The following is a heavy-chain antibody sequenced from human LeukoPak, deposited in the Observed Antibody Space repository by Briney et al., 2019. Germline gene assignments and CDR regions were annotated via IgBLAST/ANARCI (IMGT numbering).Heavy chain of an antibody. CDR2: IYPGDSDT. CDR1: GYTFSNYW. CDR3: ARHAYDSDT. Sequence: GESLKISCKGSGYTFSNYWIAWVRQMPGKGLEWMGIIYPGDSDTRYSPSFEGQVTFSADKSTSTAFLQWSSLKASNTAMYYCARHAYDSDTWGQGTLVTASS. V-gene: IGHV5-51*01. J-gene: IGHJ5*02. D-gene: IGHD3-22*01.